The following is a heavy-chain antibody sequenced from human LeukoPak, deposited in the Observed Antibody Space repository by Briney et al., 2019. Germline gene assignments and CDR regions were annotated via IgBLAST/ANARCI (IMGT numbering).Heavy chain of an antibody. J-gene: IGHJ4*02. CDR3: ARMYYYDSSGYYYVPYFDY. V-gene: IGHV4-59*08. CDR2: IFYSGSP. Sequence: PSETLSLTCTVSGGSISSYYWSWIRQPPGKGLEWIGYIFYSGSPNYNPSLKNRVTISVDTSKNQFSLKLSSVTAADTAVYYCARMYYYDSSGYYYVPYFDYWGQGTLVTVSS. D-gene: IGHD3-22*01. CDR1: GGSISSYY.